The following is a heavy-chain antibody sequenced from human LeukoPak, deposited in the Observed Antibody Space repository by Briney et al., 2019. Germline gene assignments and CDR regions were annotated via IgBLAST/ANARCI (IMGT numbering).Heavy chain of an antibody. Sequence: SETLSLTCTVSGGSISSANYYWGWIRQPPGKGLEWIGSIYHSGSTYYNPSLKSRVTISVDTSKNQFSLKLSSVTAADTAVYYCARERCTNGVCYTPGGAFDIWGQGTMVTVSS. CDR3: ARERCTNGVCYTPGGAFDI. CDR2: IYHSGST. CDR1: GGSISSANYY. D-gene: IGHD2-8*01. V-gene: IGHV4-39*07. J-gene: IGHJ3*02.